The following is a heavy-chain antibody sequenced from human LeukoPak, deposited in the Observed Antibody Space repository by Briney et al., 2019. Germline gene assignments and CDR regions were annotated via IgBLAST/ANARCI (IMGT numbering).Heavy chain of an antibody. Sequence: GSQRLSCAASGFTFSSYAMSWVRQAPGKGLEWIGEINHSGSTNYNPSLKSRVTISVDTSKNQFSLKLSSVTAADTAVYYCARTSIYYDSSGYRSWGQGTLVTVSS. CDR1: GFTFSSYA. D-gene: IGHD3-22*01. CDR3: ARTSIYYDSSGYRS. V-gene: IGHV4-34*01. CDR2: INHSGST. J-gene: IGHJ5*02.